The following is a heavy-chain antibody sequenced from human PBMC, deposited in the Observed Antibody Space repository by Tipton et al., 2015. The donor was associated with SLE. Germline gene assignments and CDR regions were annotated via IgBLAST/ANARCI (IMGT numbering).Heavy chain of an antibody. CDR1: GYTFTSYG. V-gene: IGHV1-18*01. Sequence: VQSGAEVKNPGASVKVSCKASGYTFTSYGISWVRQAPGQGLEWMGWISTYNGNTHYAQNLQGRVTMTTYTSTSTAYMELRSLRSDDTAVYYCAREVYSGSYYYYYGMDVWGQGTTVTISS. J-gene: IGHJ6*02. CDR3: AREVYSGSYYYYYGMDV. D-gene: IGHD3-10*01. CDR2: ISTYNGNT.